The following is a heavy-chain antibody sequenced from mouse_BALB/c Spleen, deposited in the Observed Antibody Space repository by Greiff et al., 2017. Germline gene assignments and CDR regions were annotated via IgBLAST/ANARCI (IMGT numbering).Heavy chain of an antibody. CDR1: GFTFNTYA. J-gene: IGHJ4*01. CDR3: VSLDYDLYYYAMDY. Sequence: EVQGVESGGGLVQPKGSLKLSCAASGFTFNTYAMNWVRQAPGKGLEWVARIRSKSNNYATYYADSVKDRFTISRDDSQSMLYLQMNNLKTEDTAMYYCVSLDYDLYYYAMDYWGQGTSVTVSS. CDR2: IRSKSNNYAT. V-gene: IGHV10-1*02. D-gene: IGHD2-4*01.